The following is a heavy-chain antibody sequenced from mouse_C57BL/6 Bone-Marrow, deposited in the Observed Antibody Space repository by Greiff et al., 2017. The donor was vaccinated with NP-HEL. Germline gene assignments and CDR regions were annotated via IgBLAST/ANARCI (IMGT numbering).Heavy chain of an antibody. Sequence: EVQLVESGEGLVKPGGSLKLSCAASGFTFSSYAMSWVRQTPEKRLEWVAYISSGGDYTYYADTVKGRFTISRDNARNTLYLQMSSLKSEDTAMYYCTRGDYSNYVAYWGQGTLVTVSA. CDR1: GFTFSSYA. CDR2: ISSGGDYT. CDR3: TRGDYSNYVAY. D-gene: IGHD2-5*01. V-gene: IGHV5-9-1*02. J-gene: IGHJ3*01.